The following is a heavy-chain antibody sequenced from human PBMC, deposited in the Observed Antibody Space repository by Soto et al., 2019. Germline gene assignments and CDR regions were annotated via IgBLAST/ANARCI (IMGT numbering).Heavy chain of an antibody. J-gene: IGHJ4*02. D-gene: IGHD3-3*01. V-gene: IGHV3-23*01. CDR1: GFTFSNYA. CDR3: ATDREITIFGVVT. Sequence: GGSLRLSCAASGFTFSNYAMSWVRQAPGKGLEWVSAISGSGGSTYYADSVKGRFTISRDNSKNTLYLQMNSLRAEDTALYYCATDREITIFGVVTWGQGTLVTVSS. CDR2: ISGSGGST.